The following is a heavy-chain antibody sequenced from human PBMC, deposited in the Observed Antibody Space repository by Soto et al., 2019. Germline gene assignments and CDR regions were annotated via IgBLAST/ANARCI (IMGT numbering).Heavy chain of an antibody. J-gene: IGHJ6*02. CDR3: AREHEGMDV. CDR2: IFHSGNS. CDR1: GSSMSGFY. Sequence: SETLSLTCAVSGSSMSGFYWGWVRQPPGKGLEWIGSIFHSGNSYYNPSLKSRVILSVDTSKNQFSLNLTAAIAADTAVYYCAREHEGMDVWGQGTPVTVSS. V-gene: IGHV4-38-2*02.